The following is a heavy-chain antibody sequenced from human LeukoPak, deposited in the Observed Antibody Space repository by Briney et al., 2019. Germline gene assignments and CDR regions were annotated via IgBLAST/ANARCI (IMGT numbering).Heavy chain of an antibody. Sequence: GGSLRLSCAASGFTFSSYAMSWVRQAPGKGLEWVSISGSGGSTYYADSVKGRYTISRDNSKNTLYLQMSSLRAEDTAVYYCAKNGRGGSSYFDFWGQGTLVTVSS. CDR2: ISGSGGST. D-gene: IGHD3-16*01. CDR1: GFTFSSYA. J-gene: IGHJ4*02. CDR3: AKNGRGGSSYFDF. V-gene: IGHV3-23*01.